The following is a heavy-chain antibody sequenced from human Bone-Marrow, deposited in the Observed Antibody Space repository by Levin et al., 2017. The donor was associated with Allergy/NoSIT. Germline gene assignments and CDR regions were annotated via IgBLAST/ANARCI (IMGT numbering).Heavy chain of an antibody. D-gene: IGHD4-11*01. CDR2: INPNSGGT. Sequence: GESLKISCKASGYTFTGYYMHWVRQAPGQGLEWMGRINPNSGGTNYAQKFQGRVTMTRDTSISTAYMELSRLRSDDTAVYYCARDWSGHSNYVVDAFDIWGQGTMVTVSS. J-gene: IGHJ3*02. CDR3: ARDWSGHSNYVVDAFDI. V-gene: IGHV1-2*06. CDR1: GYTFTGYY.